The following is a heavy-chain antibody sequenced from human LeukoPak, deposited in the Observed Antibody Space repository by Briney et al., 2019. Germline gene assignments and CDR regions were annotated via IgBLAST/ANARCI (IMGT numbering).Heavy chain of an antibody. J-gene: IGHJ4*02. V-gene: IGHV4-34*01. D-gene: IGHD4-23*01. CDR3: ARRWYYYFDY. Sequence: TLSLTCSVSDDSITMYYLAWVRQPPGKGLEWIGEINHSGSTYYNPSLKSRVTISVDTSNNQFSLKLSSVTAADTAVYYCARRWYYYFDYWGQGTLVTVSS. CDR2: INHSGST. CDR1: DDSITMYY.